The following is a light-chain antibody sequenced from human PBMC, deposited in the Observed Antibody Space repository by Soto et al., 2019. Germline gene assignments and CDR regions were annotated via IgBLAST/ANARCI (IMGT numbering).Light chain of an antibody. J-gene: IGLJ2*01. V-gene: IGLV1-51*01. CDR2: DDN. CDR3: GTWDSSLGAAV. CDR1: SSNIGNNY. Sequence: QLVLTQPPSVSAAPGQKVTISCSGSSSNIGNNYVSWFRQLPGAAPKLLIYDDNERPSGIPERFSVSKSGTSATLHISGLQTGDEADYFCGTWDSSLGAAVFGGGTKLTVL.